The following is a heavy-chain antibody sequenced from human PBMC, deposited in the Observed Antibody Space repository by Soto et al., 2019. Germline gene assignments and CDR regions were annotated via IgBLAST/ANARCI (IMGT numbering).Heavy chain of an antibody. J-gene: IGHJ6*02. CDR3: ARLRDSDGMDV. V-gene: IGHV1-69*02. D-gene: IGHD1-26*01. Sequence: QVQLVQSGAEVKKPGSSVKVSCKASGGTFSSYTISWVRQAPGQGLEWMGRIIPILGIANYAQKFQGRVTITADKSTSTAYMELSSVRSEDTAVYYCARLRDSDGMDVWGQGTTVTVSS. CDR1: GGTFSSYT. CDR2: IIPILGIA.